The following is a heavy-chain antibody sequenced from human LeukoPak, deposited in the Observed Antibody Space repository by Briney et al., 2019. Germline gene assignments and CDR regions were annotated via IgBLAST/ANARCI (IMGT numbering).Heavy chain of an antibody. V-gene: IGHV3-30*18. Sequence: GGSLRLSCAASGFTFSSYGMHWVRQAPGKGLEWVAVISYDGSNKYYADPVKGRFTISRDNSKNTLYLQMNSLRAEDTAVYYCAKTPYSEPHIDYWGQGTLVTVSS. D-gene: IGHD6-13*01. J-gene: IGHJ4*02. CDR3: AKTPYSEPHIDY. CDR2: ISYDGSNK. CDR1: GFTFSSYG.